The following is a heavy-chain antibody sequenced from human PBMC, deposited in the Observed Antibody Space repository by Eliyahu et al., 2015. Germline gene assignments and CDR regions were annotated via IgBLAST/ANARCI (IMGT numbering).Heavy chain of an antibody. CDR1: GYIFTSYG. D-gene: IGHD3-10*01. Sequence: QVQLVQSGGEVKKPGASVKVSCKASGYIFTSYGISWVRQAPGQGLEWMGSINPYNGNTNYAQSLQGRVSMTTDTSTSTAHMELRSLRSDDTAVYYCVRGRLLLEGSGTYFLYWGQGTLVTVSS. J-gene: IGHJ4*02. V-gene: IGHV1-18*01. CDR2: INPYNGNT. CDR3: VRGRLLLEGSGTYFLY.